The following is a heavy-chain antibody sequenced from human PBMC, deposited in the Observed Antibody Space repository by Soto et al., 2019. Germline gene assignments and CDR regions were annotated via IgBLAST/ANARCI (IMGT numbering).Heavy chain of an antibody. J-gene: IGHJ5*02. Sequence: NPSETLSLTCTVSGASIGSGGYYWGWIRQPPGKGLEWIGSIDYSGSTNYNPSLKSRVTISVDTSNNQFSLELSSVTAADTALYFCARHDVTVTFNYFDPWGQGTLVTVSS. CDR3: ARHDVTVTFNYFDP. V-gene: IGHV4-39*01. D-gene: IGHD4-17*01. CDR1: GASIGSGGYY. CDR2: IDYSGST.